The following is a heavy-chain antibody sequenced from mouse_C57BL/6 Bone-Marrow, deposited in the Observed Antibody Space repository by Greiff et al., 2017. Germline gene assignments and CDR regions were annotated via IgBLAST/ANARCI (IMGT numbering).Heavy chain of an antibody. CDR2: IDPANGNT. V-gene: IGHV14-3*01. D-gene: IGHD2-3*01. CDR1: GFNIKNTY. J-gene: IGHJ1*03. Sequence: VQLKQSVAELVRPGASVKLSCTASGFNIKNTYMHWVKQRPEQGLAWIGRIDPANGNTKYAPKFQGKATITVDTSSNTAYLQRSSLTSEDTAIYYGARKGYYVGWYFDVWGTGTTVTVSS. CDR3: ARKGYYVGWYFDV.